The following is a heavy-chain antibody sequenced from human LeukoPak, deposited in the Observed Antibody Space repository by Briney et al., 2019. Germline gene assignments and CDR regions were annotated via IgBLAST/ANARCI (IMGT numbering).Heavy chain of an antibody. J-gene: IGHJ3*02. D-gene: IGHD3-10*01. CDR2: IAYDGSNK. V-gene: IGHV3-30*04. Sequence: GRYLRLSCGASGFTFSSYAMHWVRQALGKGLEWVAVIAYDGSNKYHADSVKGRFTISRDNSKNTLYLQMNSLRAEDTAVYYCARDPYITMVRGVIPHDAFDIWGQGTMVTVSS. CDR1: GFTFSSYA. CDR3: ARDPYITMVRGVIPHDAFDI.